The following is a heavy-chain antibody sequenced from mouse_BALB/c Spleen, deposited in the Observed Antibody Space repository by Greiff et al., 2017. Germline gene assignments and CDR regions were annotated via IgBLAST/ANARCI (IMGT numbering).Heavy chain of an antibody. CDR1: GYSITSDYA. J-gene: IGHJ4*01. CDR3: ARDYGGDYYAMDY. CDR2: ISYSGST. V-gene: IGHV3-2*02. Sequence: EVKLMESGPGLVKPSQSLSLTCTVTGYSITSDYAWNWIRQFPGNKLEWMGYISYSGSTSYNPSLKSRISITRDTSKNQFFLQLNSVTTEDTATYYCARDYGGDYYAMDYWGQGTSVTVSS. D-gene: IGHD1-1*01.